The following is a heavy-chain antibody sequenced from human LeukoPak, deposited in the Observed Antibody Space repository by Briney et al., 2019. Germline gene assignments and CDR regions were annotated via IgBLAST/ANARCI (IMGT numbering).Heavy chain of an antibody. Sequence: PSETLSLTCAVYGGSFIGYYWSWIRQPRGKGLEWIGEINHSGITNYNPSLKSRVTISVDTSKNQFSLRLSSVTAADTAVYYCARGGGGVVSDYYGMDVWGQGTTVTVSS. J-gene: IGHJ6*02. D-gene: IGHD3-16*01. CDR2: INHSGIT. V-gene: IGHV4-34*01. CDR3: ARGGGGVVSDYYGMDV. CDR1: GGSFIGYY.